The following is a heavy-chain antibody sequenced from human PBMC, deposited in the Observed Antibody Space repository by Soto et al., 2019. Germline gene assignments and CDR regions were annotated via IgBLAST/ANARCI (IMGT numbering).Heavy chain of an antibody. CDR2: ISGSGAGT. Sequence: GGSVRLSCTVSGFTFSTSAMSWVRQAPGRGLEWVSGISGSGAGTYYADSVKGRFTISRDNSKNTLYLQMSGLRAEDAAVYYCAKGPTVFGAVISFDYYYGMYVWGQGTPVTVSS. J-gene: IGHJ6*02. D-gene: IGHD3-3*01. V-gene: IGHV3-23*01. CDR1: GFTFSTSA. CDR3: AKGPTVFGAVISFDYYYGMYV.